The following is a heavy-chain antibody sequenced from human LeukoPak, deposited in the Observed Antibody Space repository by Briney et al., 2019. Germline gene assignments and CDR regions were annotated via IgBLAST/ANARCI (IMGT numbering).Heavy chain of an antibody. D-gene: IGHD6-6*01. Sequence: SETLSLTCTVSGYSISTGYYWDWIRQPPGKGLEWIGTFYHGGSTYYNPSLKSRVTISVDTSKNQFSLKLTSVTAADTAVYYCATAMSNAARHQTNFDYWGQGTLVTVSS. CDR1: GYSISTGYY. J-gene: IGHJ4*02. CDR2: FYHGGST. CDR3: ATAMSNAARHQTNFDY. V-gene: IGHV4-38-2*02.